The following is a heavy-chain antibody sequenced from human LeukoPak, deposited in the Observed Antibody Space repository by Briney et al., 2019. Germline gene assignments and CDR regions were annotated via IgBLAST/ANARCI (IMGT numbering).Heavy chain of an antibody. Sequence: SETLSLTCAVYGGSFRGYYWSWIRQPPGKGLEWIGEINHSGSTNYNPSLKSRVTISVDTSKNQFSLKLSSVTAADTAVYYCARGGGRYSYGPRFDPWGQGTLVTVSS. CDR3: ARGGGRYSYGPRFDP. CDR2: INHSGST. D-gene: IGHD5-18*01. J-gene: IGHJ5*02. CDR1: GGSFRGYY. V-gene: IGHV4-34*01.